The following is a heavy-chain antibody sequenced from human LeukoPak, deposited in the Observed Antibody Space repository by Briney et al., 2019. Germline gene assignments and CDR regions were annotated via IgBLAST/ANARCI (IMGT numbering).Heavy chain of an antibody. CDR1: GFTFSNYW. CDR2: IKQDGSEK. J-gene: IGHJ4*02. CDR3: ARLQYSSSDFDY. D-gene: IGHD6-6*01. Sequence: GGSLRLSCAASGFTFSNYWMSWVRQAPGKGLEWVANIKQDGSEKYYVDSVKDRFTISRDSAKNSPYLQMNSLRAEDTAVYYCARLQYSSSDFDYWGQGTLVTVSS. V-gene: IGHV3-7*01.